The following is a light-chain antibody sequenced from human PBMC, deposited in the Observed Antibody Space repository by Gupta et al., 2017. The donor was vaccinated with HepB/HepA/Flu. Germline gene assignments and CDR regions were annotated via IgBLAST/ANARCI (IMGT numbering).Light chain of an antibody. Sequence: DIQMPQSPSSLSASVGDRVTITCRASQSISSYLNWYQQKPGKAPKLLIYAASSLQSGGPSRCRGSGSGTDYTLTISSLQPEDVATDYCKQSYSTTPWTLGQGTKVEIK. V-gene: IGKV1-39*01. CDR2: AAS. J-gene: IGKJ1*01. CDR3: KQSYSTTPWT. CDR1: QSISSY.